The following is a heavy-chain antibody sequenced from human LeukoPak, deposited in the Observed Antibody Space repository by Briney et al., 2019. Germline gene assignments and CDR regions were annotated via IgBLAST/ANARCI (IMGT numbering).Heavy chain of an antibody. CDR1: GGSISGYY. V-gene: IGHV4-59*01. CDR2: IHYSGST. CDR3: ARVVAAAGTDSVYFDY. D-gene: IGHD6-13*01. Sequence: SETLSLTCTVSGGSISGYYWSWIRQPPGKGLEWIGYIHYSGSTNYNPSLKSRVTMSADTSKNQFSLKLRSVTAADTAVYYCARVVAAAGTDSVYFDYWGQGTLVTVSS. J-gene: IGHJ4*02.